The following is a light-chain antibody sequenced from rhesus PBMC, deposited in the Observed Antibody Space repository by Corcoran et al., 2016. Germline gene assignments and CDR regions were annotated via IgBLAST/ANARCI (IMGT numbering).Light chain of an antibody. Sequence: DIQMTQSPSSLSASVGDTVTITCRASQGISSWLAWYQQKPGTAPKLLIYKASSLQSGVPSRFSGRGSGTDFTLTISSLQSEDFATYYCQQYSSRPLTFGGGTKVEIK. CDR1: QGISSW. CDR3: QQYSSRPLT. J-gene: IGKJ4*01. V-gene: IGKV1-22*01. CDR2: KAS.